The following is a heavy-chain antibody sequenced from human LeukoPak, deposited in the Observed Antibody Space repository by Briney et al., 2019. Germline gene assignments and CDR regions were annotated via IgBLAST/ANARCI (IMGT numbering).Heavy chain of an antibody. J-gene: IGHJ6*04. D-gene: IGHD3-16*01. CDR2: IYRTGST. CDR1: GGSISSSNW. V-gene: IGHV4-4*02. Sequence: SETLSLTCAVSGGSISSSNWCIWVRQPPGKGLEWIGEIYRTGSTNYNPSLKSRVTMSVDKSKNQFSLEMSSVTAADTAVYYCARRFGELYPNYYYGMDVWGKGTTVTVSS. CDR3: ARRFGELYPNYYYGMDV.